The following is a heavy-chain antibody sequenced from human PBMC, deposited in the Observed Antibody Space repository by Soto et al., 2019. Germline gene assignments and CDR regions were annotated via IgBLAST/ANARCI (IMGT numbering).Heavy chain of an antibody. V-gene: IGHV3-11*01. D-gene: IGHD3-9*01. CDR1: GFPFSNTY. Sequence: VQLLESGGGLVQPGGSLRLSCAASGFPFSNTYMSWIRQAPGKGLEWVSHISGSGSSMYSDSVKGRFTISRDNAKNSLYLQMNSLTAEDTAVYSCTRAKEMATILDYWGQGALVTVSS. CDR3: TRAKEMATILDY. CDR2: ISGSGSSM. J-gene: IGHJ4*02.